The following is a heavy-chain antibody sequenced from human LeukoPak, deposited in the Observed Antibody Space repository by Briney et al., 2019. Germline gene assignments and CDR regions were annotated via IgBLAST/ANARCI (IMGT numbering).Heavy chain of an antibody. D-gene: IGHD1-26*01. CDR2: ISYDGSNK. Sequence: QPGGSLRLSCAASGFTFSSYSMNWVRQAPGKGLEWVAVISYDGSNKYYADSVKGRFTISRDNSNNTLYLQMNSLRAEDTAVYYCAKDRRWELLLSPADYWGQGTLVTVSS. CDR3: AKDRRWELLLSPADY. V-gene: IGHV3-30*18. CDR1: GFTFSSYS. J-gene: IGHJ4*02.